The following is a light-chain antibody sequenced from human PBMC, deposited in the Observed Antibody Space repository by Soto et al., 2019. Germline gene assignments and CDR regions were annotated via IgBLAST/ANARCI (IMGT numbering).Light chain of an antibody. J-gene: IGLJ2*01. V-gene: IGLV2-14*03. Sequence: QSVLTQPASVYGSPGQSITISCTGTSSDVGAYKYVSWYQQHADKAPKLLIYDVSSRSSGISDRFSGSKSGNTASLTIIGLQAEDEADYYCSSYAGTSIPYVVFGGGTKLTVL. CDR3: SSYAGTSIPYVV. CDR2: DVS. CDR1: SSDVGAYKY.